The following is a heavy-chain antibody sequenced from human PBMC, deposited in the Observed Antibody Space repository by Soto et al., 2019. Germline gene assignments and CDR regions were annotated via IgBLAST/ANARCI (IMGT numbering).Heavy chain of an antibody. CDR3: GRLPRLGDPFDY. Sequence: PSETLSLTCVVSSYSISSGNWWGWIRQPPGKGLEWLAYMSYTGTTYYNPSLKSRVTMSVDTSKNQFSLRLSSVTAVATAVYYCGRLPRLGDPFDYWGQGILVTVPQ. CDR1: SYSISSGNW. V-gene: IGHV4-28*01. CDR2: MSYTGTT. D-gene: IGHD3-16*01. J-gene: IGHJ4*02.